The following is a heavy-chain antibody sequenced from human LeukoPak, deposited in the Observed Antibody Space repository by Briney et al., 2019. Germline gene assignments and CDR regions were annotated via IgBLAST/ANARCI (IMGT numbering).Heavy chain of an antibody. CDR2: INPDSGGT. V-gene: IGHV1-2*02. Sequence: ASVKVSCKASGYSFTDYYIHWVRQAPGQGLEWMGWINPDSGGTNYGQKFQGRVTMTRDTSISTAYMELRSLRSDDTAVYYCARVDEDGFDYWGQGTLVTVSS. J-gene: IGHJ4*02. CDR1: GYSFTDYY. CDR3: ARVDEDGFDY.